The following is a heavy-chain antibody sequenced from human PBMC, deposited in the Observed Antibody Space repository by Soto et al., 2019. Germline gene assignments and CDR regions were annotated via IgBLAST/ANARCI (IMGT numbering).Heavy chain of an antibody. J-gene: IGHJ4*02. V-gene: IGHV3-74*01. CDR2: INGDGIST. Sequence: PGGSLRLSCAASGFTFSSYAMHWVRQDPEKGLVWVSRINGDGISTSYADSVKGRFTISRDNAKDTLYLHMNSLGAEDTAVYYCARISQGTYCRGGNCYSDYWGQGTLVTVSS. CDR1: GFTFSSYA. CDR3: ARISQGTYCRGGNCYSDY. D-gene: IGHD2-15*01.